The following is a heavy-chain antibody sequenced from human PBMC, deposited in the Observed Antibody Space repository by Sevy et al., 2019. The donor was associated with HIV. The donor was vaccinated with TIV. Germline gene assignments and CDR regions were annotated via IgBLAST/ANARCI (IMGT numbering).Heavy chain of an antibody. CDR2: ISSSSTYI. CDR1: GFTFSSYS. J-gene: IGHJ4*02. V-gene: IGHV3-21*01. CDR3: ARGPDYYDRSGYYYQ. Sequence: GGSLRLSCAASGFTFSSYSMHWVRQAPGKGLEWVSSISSSSTYIYYADSVKGRFTISRDNAKNSLYLHMNSLRAEEPAVHYCARGPDYYDRSGYYYQWGQGTLVTVSS. D-gene: IGHD3-22*01.